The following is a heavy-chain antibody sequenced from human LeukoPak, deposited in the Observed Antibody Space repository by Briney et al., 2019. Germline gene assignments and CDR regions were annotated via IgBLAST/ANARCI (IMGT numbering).Heavy chain of an antibody. V-gene: IGHV3-23*01. Sequence: GGSLRLSCAASGFTFTSYSMNRVRQAPGKGLEWVSTISGGGGSTYYADSVKGRFTISRDNSKNTLYLQVNSLRAEDTAVYYCAKGGKWDVTPFDYWGQGTLVTVSS. CDR1: GFTFTSYS. CDR2: ISGGGGST. CDR3: AKGGKWDVTPFDY. J-gene: IGHJ4*02. D-gene: IGHD1-26*01.